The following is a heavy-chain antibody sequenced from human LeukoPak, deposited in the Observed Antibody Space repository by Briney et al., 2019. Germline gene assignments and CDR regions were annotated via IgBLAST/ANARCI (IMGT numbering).Heavy chain of an antibody. CDR2: TSDRGDYT. J-gene: IGHJ4*02. CDR1: GFNFNSYT. CDR3: ARKAQYNGHYPLDY. V-gene: IGHV3-23*01. Sequence: PGGSLRLSCAASGFNFNSYTMNWVRQAPGKGLEWVSGTSDRGDYTYYADSVKGRFTISRDSSKNTLFLQMNSLRAEDTALYFCARKAQYNGHYPLDYWGQGTLVTVSS. D-gene: IGHD1-7*01.